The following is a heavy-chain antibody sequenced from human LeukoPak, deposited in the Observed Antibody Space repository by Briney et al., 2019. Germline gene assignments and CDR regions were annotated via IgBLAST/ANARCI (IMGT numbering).Heavy chain of an antibody. CDR3: ARADTQYQLLVNFDY. D-gene: IGHD2-2*01. Sequence: GGSLRLSCAASGFTFSSYSMNWVRQAPGKGLEWVSSISSSSSYIYYADSVKGRFTISRDNAKNSLFLQMNSLRAEDTAVYYCARADTQYQLLVNFDYWGQGTLVTVSS. CDR2: ISSSSSYI. CDR1: GFTFSSYS. V-gene: IGHV3-21*01. J-gene: IGHJ4*02.